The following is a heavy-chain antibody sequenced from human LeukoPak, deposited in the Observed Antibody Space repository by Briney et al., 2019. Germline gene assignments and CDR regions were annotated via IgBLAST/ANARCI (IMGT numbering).Heavy chain of an antibody. CDR3: AGSFGSGNYFEY. Sequence: SETLSLTCTVSGGSISSDCWSWVRHPPGKGLGWIGYIYYSGSTNYNPSLKGQVTISVDTSKNQFSLRLSSVTAADTAVYYCAGSFGSGNYFEYWGQGTPVIVSS. CDR1: GGSISSDC. D-gene: IGHD3-10*01. V-gene: IGHV4-59*01. J-gene: IGHJ4*02. CDR2: IYYSGST.